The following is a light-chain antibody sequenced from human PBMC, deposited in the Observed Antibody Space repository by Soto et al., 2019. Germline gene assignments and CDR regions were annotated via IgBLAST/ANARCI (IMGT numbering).Light chain of an antibody. CDR1: QSVLYSSNNKNH. J-gene: IGKJ3*01. Sequence: DIVMTQSPDSLAVSLGERATINCKSSQSVLYSSNNKNHLAWYQQNPGQPPKLLIYWASTRESGVPDRFSGSGSGTDFTLTINSLQAEDVAVYYCQQYYNTPFTFGPGTKVYIK. CDR3: QQYYNTPFT. CDR2: WAS. V-gene: IGKV4-1*01.